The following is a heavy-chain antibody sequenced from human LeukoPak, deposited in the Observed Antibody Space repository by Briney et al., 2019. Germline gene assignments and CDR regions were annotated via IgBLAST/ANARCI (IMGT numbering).Heavy chain of an antibody. D-gene: IGHD2-21*01. Sequence: SVKVSCKASGGTFSSYTISWVRQAPGQGLEWMGRIIPILGIAKYAQKFQGRVTITEDKSTNKHYMELSSLRSEDTAVYYCARDGDSEWTGVSAFDFWGQGTMVTVSS. CDR1: GGTFSSYT. CDR2: IIPILGIA. CDR3: ARDGDSEWTGVSAFDF. V-gene: IGHV1-69*04. J-gene: IGHJ3*01.